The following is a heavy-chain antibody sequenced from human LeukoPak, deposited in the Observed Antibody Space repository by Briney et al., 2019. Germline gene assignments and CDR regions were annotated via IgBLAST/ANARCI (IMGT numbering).Heavy chain of an antibody. CDR2: IYYSGST. D-gene: IGHD2-2*02. CDR1: GGSISSGDYY. CDR3: ARALGYCSSTSCYIHYYGSGRLDY. Sequence: KPSETLSLTCTVSGGSISSGDYYWSWIRQPPGKGLEWIGYIYYSGSTYYNPSLKSRVTISVDTSKNQFSLKLSSVTAADTAVYYCARALGYCSSTSCYIHYYGSGRLDYWGQGTLVTVSS. V-gene: IGHV4-30-4*08. J-gene: IGHJ4*02.